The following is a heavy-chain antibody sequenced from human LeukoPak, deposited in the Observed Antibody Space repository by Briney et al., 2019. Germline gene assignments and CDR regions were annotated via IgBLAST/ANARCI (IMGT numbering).Heavy chain of an antibody. V-gene: IGHV4-34*01. J-gene: IGHJ6*03. D-gene: IGHD3-10*01. CDR3: ARGRLLWSQTGYYYMDV. Sequence: SETLSLTCAVYGGSFSGYYWSWIRQPPGKRLEWIGEINHSGSTNYNPSLKSRVTISVDTSKNQFSLKLSSVTAADTAVYYCARGRLLWSQTGYYYMDVWGKGTTVTVSS. CDR2: INHSGST. CDR1: GGSFSGYY.